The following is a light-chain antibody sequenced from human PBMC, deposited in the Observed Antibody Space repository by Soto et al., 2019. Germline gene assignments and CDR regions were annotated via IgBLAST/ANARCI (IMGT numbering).Light chain of an antibody. CDR3: QHDGSSPQT. V-gene: IGKV3-20*01. J-gene: IGKJ1*01. Sequence: EIVLTQSPGTLSLSPGERATLSCRASQSVSSNYLAWYRRKPGQAPRLLIYGASYRATDIPGRFSGSGSGTYFTITITLLEPEDLAVYYCQHDGSSPQTFGPGTRVEIK. CDR2: GAS. CDR1: QSVSSNY.